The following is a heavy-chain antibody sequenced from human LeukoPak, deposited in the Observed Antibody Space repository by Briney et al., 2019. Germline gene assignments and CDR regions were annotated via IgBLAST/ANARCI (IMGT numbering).Heavy chain of an antibody. CDR2: MNPNNGGT. Sequence: ASVKVSCKASGYTFTSYDINWVRQATGQGLEWMGWMNPNNGGTIYAQKFQGRVTMTRDASITTFYMEIRRLRSDDTAVYYCAREWAAPSGDLRFDFWGQGTLVTVSS. D-gene: IGHD2-21*02. CDR3: AREWAAPSGDLRFDF. J-gene: IGHJ4*02. V-gene: IGHV1-2*02. CDR1: GYTFTSYD.